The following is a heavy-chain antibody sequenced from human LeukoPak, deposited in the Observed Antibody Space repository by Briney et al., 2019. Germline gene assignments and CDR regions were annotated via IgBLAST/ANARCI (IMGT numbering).Heavy chain of an antibody. CDR3: ARGRSRYCSSTSCLRGMDV. CDR1: GGSISSYY. D-gene: IGHD2-2*01. J-gene: IGHJ6*02. Sequence: SETLSLTCTVSGGSISSYYWSWIRQPPGKGLEWIGYIYYSGSTNYNPSLKSRVTISVDTSKNQFSLKLSSVTAADTAVYYCARGRSRYCSSTSCLRGMDVWGQGTTVTVSS. V-gene: IGHV4-59*12. CDR2: IYYSGST.